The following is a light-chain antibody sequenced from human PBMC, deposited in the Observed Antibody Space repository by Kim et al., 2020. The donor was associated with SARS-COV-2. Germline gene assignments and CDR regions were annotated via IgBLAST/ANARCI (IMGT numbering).Light chain of an antibody. CDR3: QQYYSYSPDT. J-gene: IGKJ2*01. V-gene: IGKV1-5*01. CDR2: DAS. Sequence: SVGDRVTITCRASQSISSCLAWYLQKPGKAPKLLIYDASILKSGVPSRFSGSGSGTEFTLTISSLQPDDFATYYCQQYYSYSPDTFGQGTKLEI. CDR1: QSISSC.